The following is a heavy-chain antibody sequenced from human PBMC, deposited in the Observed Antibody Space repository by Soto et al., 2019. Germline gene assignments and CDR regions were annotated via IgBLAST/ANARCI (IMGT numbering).Heavy chain of an antibody. CDR3: ARDFYGGYTYGPGDY. Sequence: GGSLRLSCAASGFMFIAFWMSWVRQAPGKGLEWVANIHGDGGKIYYVDSVKGRFTISRDNAKRSLYLQMNSLRAEDTAVYYCARDFYGGYTYGPGDYWCQAALVTVSS. V-gene: IGHV3-7*01. D-gene: IGHD5-18*01. J-gene: IGHJ4*02. CDR2: IHGDGGKI. CDR1: GFMFIAFW.